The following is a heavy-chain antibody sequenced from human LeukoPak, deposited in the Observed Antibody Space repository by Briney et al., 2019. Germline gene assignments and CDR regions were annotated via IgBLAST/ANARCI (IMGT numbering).Heavy chain of an antibody. J-gene: IGHJ4*02. Sequence: GRSLRLSCAASGFTFSSYAMHWVRQAPGKGLEWVAVISYDGSNKYYADSVKGRFTISRDNSKNTLYLQMNSLRAEDTAVYYCARGHSSSWYFFDYWGQGTLSPSPQ. D-gene: IGHD6-13*01. CDR3: ARGHSSSWYFFDY. V-gene: IGHV3-30*04. CDR1: GFTFSSYA. CDR2: ISYDGSNK.